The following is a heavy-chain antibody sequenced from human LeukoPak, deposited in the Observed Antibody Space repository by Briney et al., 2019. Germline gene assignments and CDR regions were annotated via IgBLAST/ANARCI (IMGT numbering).Heavy chain of an antibody. CDR2: ISNSGSYT. CDR1: GFTFSSYE. CDR3: ARARGAGPGGHFDY. Sequence: PGGSLRLSCAASGFTFSSYEMSWIRQAPGKGLEWVSYISNSGSYTNYPDSVKGRFTISRDNAKNSLYLQMNSLRDEDTAVYYCARARGAGPGGHFDYWGQGTLVTVSS. D-gene: IGHD6-19*01. J-gene: IGHJ4*02. V-gene: IGHV3-11*05.